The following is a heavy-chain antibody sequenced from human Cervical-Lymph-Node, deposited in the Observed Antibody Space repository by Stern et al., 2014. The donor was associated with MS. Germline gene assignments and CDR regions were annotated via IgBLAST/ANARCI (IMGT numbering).Heavy chain of an antibody. CDR1: GFTFSRNW. Sequence: EMQLVESGGGLVQPGGSLRLSCAASGFTFSRNWMHWVRQAPGQGLEWFSRIKSDGSSTNYEDSVKGRFTISRDNAKNTLYLQMNSLRAEDTAVYYCARENWYLDLWGRGTQVTVSS. V-gene: IGHV3-74*01. CDR3: ARENWYLDL. CDR2: IKSDGSST. J-gene: IGHJ2*01.